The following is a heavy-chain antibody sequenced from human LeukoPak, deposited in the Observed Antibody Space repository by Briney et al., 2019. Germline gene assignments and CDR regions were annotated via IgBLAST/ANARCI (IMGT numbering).Heavy chain of an antibody. CDR2: IIPSFGTV. CDR3: AGALGVAASGNGWFDR. J-gene: IGHJ5*02. D-gene: IGHD6-13*01. Sequence: ASVKVSCKASGGTFSNSIFSWVRQAPGQGLEWVGRIIPSFGTVNYGKKFQDRVTFTADTSTSTAYMELSSLRSEDTAVYYCAGALGVAASGNGWFDRWGQGTLVTVSS. CDR1: GGTFSNSI. V-gene: IGHV1-69*08.